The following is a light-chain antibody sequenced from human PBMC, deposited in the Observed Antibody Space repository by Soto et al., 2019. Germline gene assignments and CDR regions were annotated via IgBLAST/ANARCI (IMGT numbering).Light chain of an antibody. J-gene: IGKJ4*01. Sequence: EIVMTQSPATLAVSPGETATLSCRASQIVSTNLAWYQQKPGQTPRLLIYGASTRASGVPARFSGSGSGTEFTLTISSLQSEDFAVYYCQQYNIWPPLTFGGGTRVEI. CDR1: QIVSTN. CDR3: QQYNIWPPLT. V-gene: IGKV3-15*01. CDR2: GAS.